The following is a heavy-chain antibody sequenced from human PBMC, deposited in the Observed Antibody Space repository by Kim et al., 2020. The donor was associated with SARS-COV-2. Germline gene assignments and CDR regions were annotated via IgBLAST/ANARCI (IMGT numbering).Heavy chain of an antibody. CDR2: IYYSGST. D-gene: IGHD3-10*01. Sequence: SETLSLTCTVSGGSISSSSYYWGWIRQPPGKGLEWIGSIYYSGSTYYNPSLKSRVTISVDTSKNQFSLKLSSVTAADTAVYYCARVTSYPLYGSGSYYYFDYWGQGTLVIVSS. V-gene: IGHV4-39*07. CDR1: GGSISSSSYY. J-gene: IGHJ4*02. CDR3: ARVTSYPLYGSGSYYYFDY.